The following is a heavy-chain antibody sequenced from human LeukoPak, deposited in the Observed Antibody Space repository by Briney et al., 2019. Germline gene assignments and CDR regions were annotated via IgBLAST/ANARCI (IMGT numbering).Heavy chain of an antibody. CDR1: GGSISSGGYY. Sequence: PSQTLSLTCTVSGGSISSGGYYWSWIRQHPGKGPEWIGYIYYSGSTYYNPSLKSRVTISVDTSKNQFSLKLSSVTAADTAVYYCARDRPYYYDSRSGMDVWGQGTTVTVSS. CDR3: ARDRPYYYDSRSGMDV. J-gene: IGHJ6*02. V-gene: IGHV4-31*03. CDR2: IYYSGST. D-gene: IGHD3-22*01.